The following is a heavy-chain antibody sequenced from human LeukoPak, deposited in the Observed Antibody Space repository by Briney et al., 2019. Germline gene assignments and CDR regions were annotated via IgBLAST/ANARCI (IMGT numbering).Heavy chain of an antibody. J-gene: IGHJ4*02. CDR2: INPNSGGT. D-gene: IGHD3-22*01. Sequence: ASVKVSCKASGGTFSSYVINWVRQAPGQGLEWMGWINPNSGGTNYPQNFQGRVTMTRDTSISTAYMELSRLRSDDTAVYYCARDWYYDDSSDVFDYWGQGTLVTVSS. V-gene: IGHV1-2*02. CDR1: GGTFSSYV. CDR3: ARDWYYDDSSDVFDY.